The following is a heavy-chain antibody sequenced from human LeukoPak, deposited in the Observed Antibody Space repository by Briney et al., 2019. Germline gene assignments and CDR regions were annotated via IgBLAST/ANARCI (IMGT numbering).Heavy chain of an antibody. CDR2: IYYLGST. D-gene: IGHD1-7*01. CDR3: ARGSRELYYFDY. V-gene: IGHV4-4*02. J-gene: IGHJ4*02. CDR1: GESISTTNW. Sequence: SETLSLTCDVSGESISTTNWWSWVRQPPGKGLEWIGEIYYLGSTNYNPSLKSRVTISVDTSKNQFSLKLSSVTAADTAVYYCARGSRELYYFDYWGQGTLVTVSS.